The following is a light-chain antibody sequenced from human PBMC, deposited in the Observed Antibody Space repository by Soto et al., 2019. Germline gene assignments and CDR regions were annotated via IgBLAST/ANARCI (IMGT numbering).Light chain of an antibody. CDR2: EVS. Sequence: QSALTQPPSASGSPGQSVTISCTGTSSDVGGYNYVSWYQQHPCKVPKLMIYEVSKRPSGVPDRFSGSKSGNTASLTVSGLQAEDEADYSCSSYGGSDNLVFGGGTKLTVL. J-gene: IGLJ2*01. CDR1: SSDVGGYNY. V-gene: IGLV2-8*01. CDR3: SSYGGSDNLV.